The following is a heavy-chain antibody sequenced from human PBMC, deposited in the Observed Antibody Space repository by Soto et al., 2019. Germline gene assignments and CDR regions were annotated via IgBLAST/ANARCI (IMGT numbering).Heavy chain of an antibody. CDR1: GGSISSGGYS. V-gene: IGHV4-30-2*01. CDR2: IYHSGST. CDR3: VRVPDY. Sequence: SETLSLTCAVSGGSISSGGYSWSWIRQPPGKGLEWIGYIYHSGSTYYNPSLKSRVTTSVDRSKNQFSLKLSSVTAADTAVYYCVRVPDYWGQGTLVTVSS. J-gene: IGHJ4*02.